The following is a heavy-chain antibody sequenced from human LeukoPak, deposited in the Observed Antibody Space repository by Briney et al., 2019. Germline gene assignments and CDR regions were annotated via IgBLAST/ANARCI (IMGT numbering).Heavy chain of an antibody. D-gene: IGHD3-10*01. CDR1: GFTFRSYW. V-gene: IGHV3-7*01. Sequence: AGGSLRLSCAASGFTFRSYWMSWVRQAPGKGLEWVANIGRDGRETKYVDSVKGRFSISRDNTKNSLYLQINSLRAEDTAVYYCSKDLMRDRWFGESWGQGTLVTVSS. J-gene: IGHJ5*02. CDR2: IGRDGRET. CDR3: SKDLMRDRWFGES.